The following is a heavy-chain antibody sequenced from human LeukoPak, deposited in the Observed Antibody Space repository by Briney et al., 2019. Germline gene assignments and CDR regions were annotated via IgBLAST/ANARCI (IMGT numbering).Heavy chain of an antibody. V-gene: IGHV3-23*01. CDR1: GFTFSSYA. J-gene: IGHJ4*02. CDR3: AKAPRRTWDPRDY. D-gene: IGHD1-26*01. CDR2: ISGSGGIT. Sequence: GGSLRLSCAASGFTFSSYAMSWVRQAPGKGLEWVSAISGSGGITYYADSAKGRFTISRDNSKNTLYLQMNSLRAEDTAVYYCAKAPRRTWDPRDYWGQGTLVTVSS.